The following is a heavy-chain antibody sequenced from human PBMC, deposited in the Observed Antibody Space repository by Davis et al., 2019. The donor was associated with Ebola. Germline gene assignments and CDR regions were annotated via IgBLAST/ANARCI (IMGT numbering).Heavy chain of an antibody. J-gene: IGHJ4*02. Sequence: ETLSLTCAVYGGSFSGYYWSWIRQPPGKGLEWIGEINHSGSTNYNPSLKSRVTISVDTSKNQFSLKLSSVTAADTAVYYCARRDDFWSGYSHFDYWGQGTLVTVSS. V-gene: IGHV4-34*01. CDR2: INHSGST. D-gene: IGHD3-3*01. CDR1: GGSFSGYY. CDR3: ARRDDFWSGYSHFDY.